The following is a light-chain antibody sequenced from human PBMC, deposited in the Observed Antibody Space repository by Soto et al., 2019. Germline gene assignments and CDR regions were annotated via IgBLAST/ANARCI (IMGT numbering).Light chain of an antibody. V-gene: IGLV4-69*01. Sequence: QLVLTQPPSASASLGASVKLTCTLSSGHSNYAIAWHQQQPEKGPRFLMKLNSDVSHSKGDGIPDRFSGSSSGAERYLTISTLQSEDEADYYCQTWVTGIHIFGGGTKVTVL. J-gene: IGLJ2*01. CDR3: QTWVTGIHI. CDR2: LNSDVSH. CDR1: SGHSNYA.